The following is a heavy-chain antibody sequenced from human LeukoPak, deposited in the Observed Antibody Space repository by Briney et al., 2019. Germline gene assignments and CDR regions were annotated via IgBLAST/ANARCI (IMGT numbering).Heavy chain of an antibody. CDR2: IKNKADDGTT. CDR3: FRHLVVPGAGADY. J-gene: IGHJ4*02. D-gene: IGHD2-15*01. V-gene: IGHV3-15*01. CDR1: GFTFSYAW. Sequence: GGSLRLSCAASGFTFSYAWMSWVRQAPGKGLEWVGRIKNKADDGTTDYAAPVKGRFTISGDDSKNTLYLQMDSLKTEDTAVYYCFRHLVVPGAGADYWGQGTLVTVSS.